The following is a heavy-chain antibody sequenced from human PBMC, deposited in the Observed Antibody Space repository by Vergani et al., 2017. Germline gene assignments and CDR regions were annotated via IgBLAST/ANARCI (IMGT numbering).Heavy chain of an antibody. CDR1: GFTFSSYA. D-gene: IGHD3-10*01. CDR3: ASPLLEVSDDAFDI. J-gene: IGHJ3*02. CDR2: IWYDGSNK. Sequence: VQLLESGGGLVQPGGSLRLSCAASGFTFSSYAMSWVRQAPGKGLEWVAVIWYDGSNKYYADSVKGRFTISRDNSKNTLYLQMNSLRAEDTAVYYCASPLLEVSDDAFDIWGQGTMVTVSS. V-gene: IGHV3-33*08.